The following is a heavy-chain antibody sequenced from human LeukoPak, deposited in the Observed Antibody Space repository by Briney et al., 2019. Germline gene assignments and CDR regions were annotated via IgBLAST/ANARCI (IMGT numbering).Heavy chain of an antibody. CDR1: GFIFNNYA. CDR2: ITSDRRTI. CDR3: ARSTSGTFDH. V-gene: IGHV3-48*01. D-gene: IGHD5/OR15-5a*01. J-gene: IGHJ4*02. Sequence: GGSLRLSCAGSGFIFNNYAMHWVRQPPGKGLEWVSYITSDRRTISYADPVKGRFTISRDNDKRLLYLQMDSLRAGDTAVYYCARSTSGTFDHWGQGMLVTVSS.